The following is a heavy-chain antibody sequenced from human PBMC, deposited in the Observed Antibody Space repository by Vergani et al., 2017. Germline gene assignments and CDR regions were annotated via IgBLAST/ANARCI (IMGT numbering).Heavy chain of an antibody. Sequence: QVQLVQSGAEVKKPGSSVKVSCKASGGTFSSYTISWVRQAPGQGLEWMGRIIPILGIANYAQKFQGRVTITADKSTSTAYMELSSLRSEDTAVYYCASYYKHLWGNYYFDYWGQGTLVTVSS. J-gene: IGHJ4*02. V-gene: IGHV1-69*02. CDR2: IIPILGIA. CDR3: ASYYKHLWGNYYFDY. CDR1: GGTFSSYT. D-gene: IGHD3-10*01.